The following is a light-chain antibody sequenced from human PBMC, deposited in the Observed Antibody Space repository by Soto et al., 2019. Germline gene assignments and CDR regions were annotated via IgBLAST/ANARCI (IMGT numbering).Light chain of an antibody. CDR2: EVT. CDR1: SSDIGAYNY. CDR3: SSYRSSSTLGV. Sequence: QSALTQPASVSGSPGQSITISCTGTSSDIGAYNYVSWYQQHPGKAPKLMIYEVTNRPSGISNRFSGSKSGNTASLTISGLQAEDEAVYYCSSYRSSSTLGVFGGGTQLTVL. J-gene: IGLJ3*02. V-gene: IGLV2-14*01.